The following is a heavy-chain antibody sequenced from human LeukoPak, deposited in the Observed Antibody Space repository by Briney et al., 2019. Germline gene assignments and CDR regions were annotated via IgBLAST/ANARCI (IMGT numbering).Heavy chain of an antibody. CDR1: GFTFNTYS. CDR3: AKDSGFTDAFDI. Sequence: GGSLRLSCAASGFTFNTYSMNWARQAPGKGLEWVSSIDSSSGYMFYADSVKGRFTISRDNSKNTLYLQMNSLRAEDTAVYYCAKDSGFTDAFDIWGQGTMVTVSS. J-gene: IGHJ3*02. V-gene: IGHV3-21*01. CDR2: IDSSSGYM. D-gene: IGHD3-10*01.